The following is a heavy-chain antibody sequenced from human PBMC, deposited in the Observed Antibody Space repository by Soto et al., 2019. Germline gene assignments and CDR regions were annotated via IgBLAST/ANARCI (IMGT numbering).Heavy chain of an antibody. J-gene: IGHJ4*02. CDR1: GFSLSNAMVG. V-gene: IGHV2-26*01. CDR3: ARISQYAYDFDY. CDR2: ILSSGEK. D-gene: IGHD2-2*01. Sequence: QVTLKESGPVLVKPTETLTLTCTVSGFSLSNAMVGVSWIRQSPGKALVWLAHILSSGEKSYSTSLKSRVTISKDTSRCQVVLTMTRMDPVDTATYYCARISQYAYDFDYWGQGTLVTVSS.